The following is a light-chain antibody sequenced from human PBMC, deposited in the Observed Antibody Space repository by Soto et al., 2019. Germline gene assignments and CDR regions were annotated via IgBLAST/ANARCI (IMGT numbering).Light chain of an antibody. J-gene: IGKJ2*01. CDR2: GAS. Sequence: EIVLTQSPGTLSLSPGERATLSCRASQSVSSPYLAWYQQKPGQAPRLLIYGASSRATGIPDRFSGSGSGTDFTRTISRLEPDDIAVYYWHPHVIAPFPFVPGTKLEFK. CDR1: QSVSSPY. CDR3: HPHVIAPFP. V-gene: IGKV3-20*01.